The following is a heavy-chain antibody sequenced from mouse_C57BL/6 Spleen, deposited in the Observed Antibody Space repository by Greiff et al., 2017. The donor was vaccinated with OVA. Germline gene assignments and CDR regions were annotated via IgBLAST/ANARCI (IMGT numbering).Heavy chain of an antibody. V-gene: IGHV1-15*01. D-gene: IGHD1-1*01. J-gene: IGHJ2*01. CDR3: TRFFYYYGSSYGYFDY. CDR2: IDPETGGT. Sequence: VQLQQSGAELVRPGASVTLSCKASGYTFTDYEMHWVKQTHVHGLEWIGAIDPETGGTAYNQKFKGKAILTADKSSSTAYMELRSLPSEDSAVYYCTRFFYYYGSSYGYFDYWGQGTTLTVSS. CDR1: GYTFTDYE.